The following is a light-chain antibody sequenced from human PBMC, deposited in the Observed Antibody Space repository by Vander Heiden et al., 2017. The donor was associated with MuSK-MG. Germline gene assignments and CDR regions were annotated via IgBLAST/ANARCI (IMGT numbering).Light chain of an antibody. Sequence: QPVLTQPPSVPGAPGQWATISCTGSSSNIGAGYDVHWYQQLPGTAPKLLIYGNSNRPSGVPDRFSGSKSGTSASPAITGLQAEDEADYYCQSYDSSLSGFWVFGGGTKLTVL. V-gene: IGLV1-40*01. CDR3: QSYDSSLSGFWV. J-gene: IGLJ3*02. CDR1: SSNIGAGYD. CDR2: GNS.